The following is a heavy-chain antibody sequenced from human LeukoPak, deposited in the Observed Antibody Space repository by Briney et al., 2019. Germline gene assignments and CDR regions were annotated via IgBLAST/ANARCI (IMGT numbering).Heavy chain of an antibody. J-gene: IGHJ4*02. CDR3: ARGPVGNYGDYLADY. V-gene: IGHV4-34*01. CDR2: INHSGST. Sequence: SETLSLTCAVYGGSFSGYYWSWIRQPPGKGLEWIGEINHSGSTNYNPSLKSRVTISADTSKNQFSLKLSSVTAADTAVYYCARGPVGNYGDYLADYWGQGTLVTVSS. CDR1: GGSFSGYY. D-gene: IGHD4-17*01.